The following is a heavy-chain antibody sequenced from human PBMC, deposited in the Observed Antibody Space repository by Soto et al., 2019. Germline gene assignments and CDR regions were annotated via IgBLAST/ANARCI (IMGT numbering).Heavy chain of an antibody. J-gene: IGHJ4*02. D-gene: IGHD5-12*01. V-gene: IGHV3-13*04. Sequence: EVQLVESGGGLVQPGGSLRLSCAASGFTFSNYDMHWVRQATGEGLEWVSRIGTAGDTYYPGSVKGRFTISRENAKNSLYLQMNSLRAGDTAVYYCARVGRLRFFDYWGQGILVTVSS. CDR1: GFTFSNYD. CDR2: IGTAGDT. CDR3: ARVGRLRFFDY.